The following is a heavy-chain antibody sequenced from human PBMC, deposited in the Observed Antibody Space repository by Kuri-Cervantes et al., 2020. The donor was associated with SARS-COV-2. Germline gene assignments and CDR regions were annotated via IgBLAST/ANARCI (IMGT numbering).Heavy chain of an antibody. D-gene: IGHD3-3*01. J-gene: IGHJ6*02. V-gene: IGHV4-39*01. CDR2: IYYSGST. CDR3: ARLPTYYDFWSGYPAFDYYYYGMDV. CDR1: GGSISSSSYY. Sequence: ESLKISCAVSGGSISSSSYYWGWIRQPPGKGLEWIGSIYYSGSTYYNPSLKSRVTISVDTSKNQFSLKLSSVTAADTAVYYCARLPTYYDFWSGYPAFDYYYYGMDVWGQGTTVTVSS.